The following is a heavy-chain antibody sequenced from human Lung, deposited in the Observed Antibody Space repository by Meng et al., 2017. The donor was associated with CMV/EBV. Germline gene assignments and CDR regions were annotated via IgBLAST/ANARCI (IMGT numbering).Heavy chain of an antibody. CDR2: ISWNSGSI. J-gene: IGHJ6*02. Sequence: SLKISCAASGFTFDDYAMHWVRQAPGKGLEWVSGISWNSGSIGYADSVKGRFTISRDNAKNSLYLQMNSLRAEDTALYYCAKDKDGGRDVWGQGTTVTVSS. CDR3: AKDKDGGRDV. CDR1: GFTFDDYA. V-gene: IGHV3-9*01.